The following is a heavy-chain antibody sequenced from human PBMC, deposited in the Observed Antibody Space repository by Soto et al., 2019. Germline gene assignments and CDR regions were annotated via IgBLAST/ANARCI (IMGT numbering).Heavy chain of an antibody. CDR1: GGSISSSSYY. CDR3: ARGYDILTGPPDY. D-gene: IGHD3-9*01. J-gene: IGHJ4*02. CDR2: IHYSGST. Sequence: QLQLQESGPGLVKPSETLSLTCTVSGGSISSSSYYWGWTRQPPGKGLEWIGIIHYSGSTYYNPSLKSRVIRSADTSKNQFSLKLTSVTAADTAVYYCARGYDILTGPPDYWGQGTLVTVSS. V-gene: IGHV4-39*01.